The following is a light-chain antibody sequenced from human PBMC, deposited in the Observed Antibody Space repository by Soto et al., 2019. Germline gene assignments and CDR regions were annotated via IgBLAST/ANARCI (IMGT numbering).Light chain of an antibody. Sequence: DIQMTQSPSALSASVGDRVTITCRASQSISGWLAWYQQKPGKAPYLLIYAASNLQSGVPSRFSGSGSGTEFTLTISSLQPDDFATYYCQQYNSYSSLTFGGGTKVEIK. CDR1: QSISGW. J-gene: IGKJ4*01. CDR3: QQYNSYSSLT. V-gene: IGKV1-5*03. CDR2: AAS.